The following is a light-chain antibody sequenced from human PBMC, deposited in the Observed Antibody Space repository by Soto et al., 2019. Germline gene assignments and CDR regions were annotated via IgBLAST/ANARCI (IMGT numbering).Light chain of an antibody. CDR1: GSDVGGYNY. J-gene: IGLJ2*01. CDR2: DVT. V-gene: IGLV2-11*01. CDR3: CSYAGSYTLV. Sequence: QSALTQPRSVSGSPGQSVTISCTGTGSDVGGYNYVSWYQQHPGKAPKLMINDVTKRPSGVPDRFSGSKSGNTASLTISGLQAEDEADYYFCSYAGSYTLVFGGGTQLTVL.